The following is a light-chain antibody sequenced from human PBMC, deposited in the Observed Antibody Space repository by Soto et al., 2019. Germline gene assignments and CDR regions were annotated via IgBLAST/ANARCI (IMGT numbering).Light chain of an antibody. Sequence: QSVLTQPPSASGTPGQGVTISCPGSSSTIASNTVNWYQQLPGTAPKLLIYNNNHRPSGVLDRFSGSKSGTSASLAISGLQSEDEADYYCAAWDDSLNGPLFGGGTKLTIL. V-gene: IGLV1-44*01. J-gene: IGLJ2*01. CDR3: AAWDDSLNGPL. CDR1: SSTIASNT. CDR2: NNN.